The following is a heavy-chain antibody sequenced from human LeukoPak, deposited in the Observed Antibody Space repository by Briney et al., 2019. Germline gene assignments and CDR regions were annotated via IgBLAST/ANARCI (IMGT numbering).Heavy chain of an antibody. CDR2: VHFSGGT. J-gene: IGHJ4*02. V-gene: IGHV4-59*01. Sequence: PSETLSLTCTVSGDSTSGYYWMWIRQTPEKGLEWIGYVHFSGGTKYNPSLNSRVTISIDPSKNQFFLTLRSVSAADTGVYYCARETPGAGHFDNWGQGTLVTVSS. D-gene: IGHD6-19*01. CDR3: ARETPGAGHFDN. CDR1: GDSTSGYY.